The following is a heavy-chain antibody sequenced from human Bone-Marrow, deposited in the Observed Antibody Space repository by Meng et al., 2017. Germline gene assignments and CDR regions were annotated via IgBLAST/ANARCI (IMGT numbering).Heavy chain of an antibody. CDR1: GGTFSSYA. V-gene: IGHV1-69*01. CDR2: IIPIFGTA. J-gene: IGHJ4*02. CDR3: ARVAAGTSIYFDY. D-gene: IGHD6-13*01. Sequence: QVLLFQSGAEVKTPGSPVKVSCKASGGTFSSYAISGVRQAPGQGLEGMGGIIPIFGTANYAQKFQGRVTITADESTSTAYMELSSLRSEDTAVYYCARVAAGTSIYFDYWGQGTLVTASS.